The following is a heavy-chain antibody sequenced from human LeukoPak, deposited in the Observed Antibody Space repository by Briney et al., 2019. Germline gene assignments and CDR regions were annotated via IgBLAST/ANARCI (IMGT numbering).Heavy chain of an antibody. D-gene: IGHD6-19*01. CDR2: ICYSGST. Sequence: SQTLSLTCTVSGGSISSGGYYWSWIRQHPGKGLEWIGYICYSGSTYYNPSLKSRVTISVDTSKNQFSLKLSSVTAADTAVYYCARDRGSGWPNDAFDIWGQGTMVTVSS. V-gene: IGHV4-31*03. J-gene: IGHJ3*02. CDR3: ARDRGSGWPNDAFDI. CDR1: GGSISSGGYY.